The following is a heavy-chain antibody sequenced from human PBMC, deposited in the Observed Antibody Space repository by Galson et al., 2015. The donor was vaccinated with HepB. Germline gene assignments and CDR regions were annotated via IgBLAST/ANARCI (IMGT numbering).Heavy chain of an antibody. J-gene: IGHJ2*01. CDR2: FSGSGGNT. Sequence: SLRLSCAASGFTFSSYAMNWVRQAPGKGLEWVSAFSGSGGNTDYADSVKGRFTISRDNSKNTLYLRMNSLRAEDTAVYYCAKGYSTGWYGYFDLWGRGTLVTVSS. D-gene: IGHD6-19*01. V-gene: IGHV3-23*01. CDR3: AKGYSTGWYGYFDL. CDR1: GFTFSSYA.